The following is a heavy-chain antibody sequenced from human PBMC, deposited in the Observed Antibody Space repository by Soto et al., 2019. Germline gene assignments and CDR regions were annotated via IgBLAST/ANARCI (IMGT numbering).Heavy chain of an antibody. CDR3: ARRISTYYDFRSGYPSTGGAMDV. CDR2: ISYDGSNK. D-gene: IGHD3-3*01. Sequence: SXSLSFAASGCTFRSYAMHLCRQAPGKGLEWVAVISYDGSNKYYADSVKGRFTISRDNSKNTLYLQMNSLRAEDTAVYYCARRISTYYDFRSGYPSTGGAMDVWGQGTTVTVSS. CDR1: GCTFRSYA. V-gene: IGHV3-30-3*01. J-gene: IGHJ6*02.